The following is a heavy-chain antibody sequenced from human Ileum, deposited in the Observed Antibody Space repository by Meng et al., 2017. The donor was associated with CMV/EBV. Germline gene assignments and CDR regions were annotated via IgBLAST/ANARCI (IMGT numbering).Heavy chain of an antibody. V-gene: IGHV4-4*07. J-gene: IGHJ4*02. Sequence: QVQLQESGPRLVKPSXXLSLTCTVSGGSIYTYHWSWIRQPAGKGLEWIGRISTSGDTDYNPSLKSRITMSVDTSKDQLSLNLNSVTAADTALYYCARSVAGTRGVFDHWGQGPLVTVSS. CDR1: GGSIYTYH. CDR2: ISTSGDT. CDR3: ARSVAGTRGVFDH.